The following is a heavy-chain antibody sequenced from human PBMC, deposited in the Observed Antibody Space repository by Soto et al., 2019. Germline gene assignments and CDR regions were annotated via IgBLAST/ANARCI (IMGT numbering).Heavy chain of an antibody. CDR1: GGSISSGGYY. Sequence: SETLSLTCTVSGGSISSGGYYWSWIRQHPGKGLEWIGYIYYSGSTYYNPSLKSRVNISVDTSKKQFSLKLSSVTAADTAVYYSAGHNIVIILYATSSFDPCGQGTLVTVCS. CDR2: IYYSGST. J-gene: IGHJ5*02. CDR3: AGHNIVIILYATSSFDP. D-gene: IGHD2-8*01. V-gene: IGHV4-31*03.